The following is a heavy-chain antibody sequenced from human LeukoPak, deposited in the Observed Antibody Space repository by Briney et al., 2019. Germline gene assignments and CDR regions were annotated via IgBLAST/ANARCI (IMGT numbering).Heavy chain of an antibody. CDR1: GFTFSNYE. CDR3: ARDPGSGLLFDY. Sequence: PGGSLRLSCAASGFTFSNYEMNWVRQAPGKGLEWVSYISSSGSNIYYADSVRGRFTISRDNAKNSLYLQMNSLRAEDTAVYYCARDPGSGLLFDYWGQGVLVAVSS. J-gene: IGHJ4*02. V-gene: IGHV3-48*03. CDR2: ISSSGSNI. D-gene: IGHD3-10*01.